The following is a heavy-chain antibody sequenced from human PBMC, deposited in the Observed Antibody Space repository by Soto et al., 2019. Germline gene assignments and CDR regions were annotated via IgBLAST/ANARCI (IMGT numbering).Heavy chain of an antibody. CDR2: ISYDGSNK. Sequence: QVQLVESGGGVVQPGRSLRLSCAASGFTFSSYGMHWVRQAPGKGLEWVAVISYDGSNKYYADSVKGRFTISRDNSKNTLYLQMNSLRAEDTAVYYCAKDQVEQWLAHWFDPWGQGTLVTVSS. D-gene: IGHD6-19*01. J-gene: IGHJ5*02. CDR3: AKDQVEQWLAHWFDP. V-gene: IGHV3-30*18. CDR1: GFTFSSYG.